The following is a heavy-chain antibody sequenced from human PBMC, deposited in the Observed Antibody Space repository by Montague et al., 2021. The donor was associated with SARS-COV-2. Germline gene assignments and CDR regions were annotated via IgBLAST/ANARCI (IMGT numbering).Heavy chain of an antibody. CDR1: GGSITCYY. Sequence: SETLSLTCTVSGGSITCYYWSWLRRSPGKGLEWIAYIYDGGAVNXNPSLGSRVTISTDTSKNQLSLKVNSVTAADTAVYYCVRDHPYGGPRGAYDIWGQGTVVTVSS. J-gene: IGHJ3*02. CDR3: VRDHPYGGPRGAYDI. D-gene: IGHD4-23*01. CDR2: IYDGGAV. V-gene: IGHV4-59*01.